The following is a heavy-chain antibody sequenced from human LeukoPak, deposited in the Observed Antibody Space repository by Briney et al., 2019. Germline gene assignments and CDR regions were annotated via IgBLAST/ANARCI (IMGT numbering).Heavy chain of an antibody. CDR2: IYHSGST. CDR1: GGSISSGGYS. Sequence: PSQTLSLTCAVSGGSISSGGYSWSWIRQPPGKGLEWIGYIYHSGSTYYNPSLKSRVTISVDRSKNQFSLKLSSATAADTAVYYCARTPDYFSFDWFDPWGQGTLVTVSS. J-gene: IGHJ5*02. D-gene: IGHD2/OR15-2a*01. CDR3: ARTPDYFSFDWFDP. V-gene: IGHV4-30-2*01.